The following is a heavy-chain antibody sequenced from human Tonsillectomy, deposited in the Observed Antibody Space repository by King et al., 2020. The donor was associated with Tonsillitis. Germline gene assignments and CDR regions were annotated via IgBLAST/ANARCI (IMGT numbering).Heavy chain of an antibody. CDR3: GKGTCAGCYLAGDY. Sequence: LVQSGGGVVQPGGSLRLSCAASGFTFEDYSMHWVRQGPGRGLEWVSLISGGGGYIKYADSVKGRFTISRDNSKNSLYLQMNSLRAEDTGLYYCGKGTCAGCYLAGDYRGQGTLLTVSS. CDR2: ISGGGGYI. J-gene: IGHJ4*02. D-gene: IGHD2-15*01. V-gene: IGHV3-43*02. CDR1: GFTFEDYS.